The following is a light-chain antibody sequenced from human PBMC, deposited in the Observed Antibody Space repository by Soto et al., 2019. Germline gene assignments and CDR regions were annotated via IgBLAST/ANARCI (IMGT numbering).Light chain of an antibody. Sequence: QSVLTQPASVSGSPGQSITISCTGTSTYVGDYKSISWYQQHPGKAPKLLIYDVTNRPSRVSNRFSGSKSGNTASLTISGLQAEDEADYYCSSYTTTNTLVFGGGTKVTVL. CDR2: DVT. V-gene: IGLV2-14*01. CDR1: STYVGDYKS. CDR3: SSYTTTNTLV. J-gene: IGLJ2*01.